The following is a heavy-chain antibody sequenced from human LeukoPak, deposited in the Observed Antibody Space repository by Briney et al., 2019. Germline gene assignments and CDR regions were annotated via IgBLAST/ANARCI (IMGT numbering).Heavy chain of an antibody. J-gene: IGHJ4*02. CDR3: ASYDFWSGSAVGGFDY. CDR1: GGSISSYY. D-gene: IGHD3-3*01. Sequence: SETLSLTCTVSGGSISSYYWSWIRQPPGKGLEWIGYIYYSGSTNYNPSLKSRVTISVDTSKNQFSLKLSSVTAADTAVYYCASYDFWSGSAVGGFDYWGQGTLVTVSS. CDR2: IYYSGST. V-gene: IGHV4-59*01.